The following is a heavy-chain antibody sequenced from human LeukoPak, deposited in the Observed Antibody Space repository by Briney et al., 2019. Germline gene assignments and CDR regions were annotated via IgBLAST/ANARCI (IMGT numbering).Heavy chain of an antibody. CDR1: GFTFSTYS. J-gene: IGHJ5*02. CDR2: ISISTSTI. Sequence: GGSLRLSCAASGFTFSTYSMNWVREAPAKGVEWVSYISISTSTIHYADSVKGRFTNSRDNAKNSLYLQMNSLRAEDTAVYYCARVLPYDYINRFDRWGQGTLVTVSS. CDR3: ARVLPYDYINRFDR. D-gene: IGHD4-11*01. V-gene: IGHV3-48*01.